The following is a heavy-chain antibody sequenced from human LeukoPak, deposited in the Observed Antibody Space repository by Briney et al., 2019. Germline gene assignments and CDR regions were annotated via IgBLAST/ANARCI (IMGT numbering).Heavy chain of an antibody. V-gene: IGHV1-46*01. Sequence: AASVKVSCKASGYTFTSYYMHWVRQAPGQGLEWMGIINPSGGSTSYAQNFQGRVTMTRDTFASTVYMELSSLRSEDTAVFYCARGYTRGWYHDYWGQGTLVTVSS. CDR3: ARGYTRGWYHDY. D-gene: IGHD6-19*01. CDR1: GYTFTSYY. CDR2: INPSGGST. J-gene: IGHJ4*02.